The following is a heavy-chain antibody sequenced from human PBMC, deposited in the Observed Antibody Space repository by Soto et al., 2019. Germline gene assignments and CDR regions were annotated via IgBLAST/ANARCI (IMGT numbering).Heavy chain of an antibody. V-gene: IGHV1-69*06. J-gene: IGHJ4*02. CDR2: TGSGTGPG. Sequence: ASVKVSCKASGGSLSTNPISWVRQAPGQGLEWMGGTGSGTGPGNHAQKFQGRLTVTADKSTSTVYMELSNLSSEDTAVYYCARRDSGGFYSFFDSWGQGTLVTVSS. CDR1: GGSLSTNP. D-gene: IGHD2-15*01. CDR3: ARRDSGGFYSFFDS.